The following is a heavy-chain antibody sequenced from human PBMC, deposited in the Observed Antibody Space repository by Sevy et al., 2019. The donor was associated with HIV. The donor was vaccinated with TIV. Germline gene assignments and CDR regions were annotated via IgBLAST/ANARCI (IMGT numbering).Heavy chain of an antibody. D-gene: IGHD7-27*01. CDR1: GFTFSSYW. V-gene: IGHV3-7*03. Sequence: GGSLRLSCAASGFTFSSYWMSWVRQAPGKGLEWMANIKQDGSEKYYVDSVKGRFTISRDNAKNSLYLQMNSLRAEDTAVYYSVREGNWGYVAQIDWFDPWGQGTLVTVSS. CDR3: VREGNWGYVAQIDWFDP. CDR2: IKQDGSEK. J-gene: IGHJ5*02.